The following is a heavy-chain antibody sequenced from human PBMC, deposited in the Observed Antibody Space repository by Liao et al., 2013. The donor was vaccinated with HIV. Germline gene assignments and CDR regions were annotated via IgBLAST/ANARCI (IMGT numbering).Heavy chain of an antibody. CDR1: GGSMANYY. CDR3: ARAPYYSGSGSYSNSIPFDY. J-gene: IGHJ4*02. Sequence: QVQLLESGPGLEKPSETLSLTCTVSGGSMANYYWTWIRQSPGKGLEWIGYIYYSGSTNYNPSFKSRVTISIDTSKNHFSLKLSSVTAADTAVYYCARAPYYSGSGSYSNSIPFDYWGQGTLVTVSS. V-gene: IGHV4-59*01. CDR2: IYYSGST. D-gene: IGHD3-10*01.